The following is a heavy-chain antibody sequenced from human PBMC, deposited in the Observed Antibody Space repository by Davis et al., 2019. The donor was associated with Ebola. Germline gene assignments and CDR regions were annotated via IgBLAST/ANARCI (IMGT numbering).Heavy chain of an antibody. Sequence: ASVKVSCKASGYTFTGYYMHWVRQAPGQGLEWMGWINPNSGGTNYAQKFQGRVTMTRDTSISTAYMELSRLRSDDTAVYYCARTFLGYYYYCMDVWGKGTTVTVSS. V-gene: IGHV1-2*02. J-gene: IGHJ6*03. CDR3: ARTFLGYYYYCMDV. CDR1: GYTFTGYY. D-gene: IGHD2/OR15-2a*01. CDR2: INPNSGGT.